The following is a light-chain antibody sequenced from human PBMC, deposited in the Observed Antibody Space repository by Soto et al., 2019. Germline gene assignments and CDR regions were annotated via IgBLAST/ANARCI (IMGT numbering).Light chain of an antibody. CDR3: QQYGNSPVWT. Sequence: EIVLTQSPVTLSLSPGEGATLSCRASQSVSSSNLAWYQQKPGQAPRLLIYGASSRATGIPDRFSGSGSGTDFTLTISRLEPEDFAVYYCQQYGNSPVWTFGQGTKVEIK. J-gene: IGKJ1*01. CDR1: QSVSSSN. V-gene: IGKV3-20*01. CDR2: GAS.